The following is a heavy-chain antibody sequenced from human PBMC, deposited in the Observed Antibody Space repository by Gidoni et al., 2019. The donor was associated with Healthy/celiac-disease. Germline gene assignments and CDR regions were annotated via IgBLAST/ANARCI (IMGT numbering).Heavy chain of an antibody. CDR2: ISYDGSNK. V-gene: IGHV3-30-3*01. Sequence: QVQLVASGGGVVQPGRSLRLSCAASGFTFSSYSLHWVRQAPSKGLEWVAVISYDGSNKYYADSVKGRFTITRDNSKNTLYLQMNSLRAEDTAVYYCARDLSLVGDYGGNEKVPDYWGQGTLVTVSS. J-gene: IGHJ4*02. CDR1: GFTFSSYS. D-gene: IGHD4-17*01. CDR3: ARDLSLVGDYGGNEKVPDY.